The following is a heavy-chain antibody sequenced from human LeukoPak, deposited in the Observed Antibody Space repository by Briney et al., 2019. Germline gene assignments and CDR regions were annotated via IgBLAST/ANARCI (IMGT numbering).Heavy chain of an antibody. D-gene: IGHD1-26*01. J-gene: IGHJ4*02. CDR1: GYTFTGYY. V-gene: IGHV1-18*04. CDR2: ISAYNGNT. CDR3: ASLGGSRKSFFDY. Sequence: GASVKVSCKASGYTFTGYYMHWVRQAPGQGLEWMGWISAYNGNTNYAQKLQGRVTMTTDTSTSTAYMELRSLRSDDTAVYYCASLGGSRKSFFDYWGQGTLVTVSS.